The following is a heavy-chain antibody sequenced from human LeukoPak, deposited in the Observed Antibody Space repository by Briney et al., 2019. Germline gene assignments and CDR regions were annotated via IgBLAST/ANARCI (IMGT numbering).Heavy chain of an antibody. Sequence: GASVKVSCKASGYTFTGYYMHWVRQAPGQGLEWMGWINPNSGGTNYAQKFQGRVTMTRDTSISTAYMELSRLRSDDTAVYYCARAFKYYDILTGYTHLYYFDYWGQGTLVTVSS. CDR2: INPNSGGT. CDR3: ARAFKYYDILTGYTHLYYFDY. J-gene: IGHJ4*02. CDR1: GYTFTGYY. D-gene: IGHD3-9*01. V-gene: IGHV1-2*02.